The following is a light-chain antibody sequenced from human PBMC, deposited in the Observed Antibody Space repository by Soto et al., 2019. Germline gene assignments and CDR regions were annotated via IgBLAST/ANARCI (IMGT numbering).Light chain of an antibody. CDR3: QKYNRATIT. V-gene: IGKV1-27*01. CDR2: TAS. J-gene: IGKJ5*01. Sequence: DIQMTQSPSSLSASVGDRVTITCRASQGIGNYLAWFQQKPGKVPKLLIYTASTLQTGVPSRSSGTGRSTDFTLTSNSRQPKDVATTYCQKYNRATITFGQGTRLDI. CDR1: QGIGNY.